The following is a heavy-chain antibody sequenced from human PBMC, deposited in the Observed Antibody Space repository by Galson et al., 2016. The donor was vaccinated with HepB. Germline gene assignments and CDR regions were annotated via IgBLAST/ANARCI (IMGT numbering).Heavy chain of an antibody. J-gene: IGHJ6*02. CDR3: VKGPPAYHYYGMDV. V-gene: IGHV6-1*01. Sequence: CAISGDSVSSSTAAWHWIRQSPSRGLGWLARTQYRSKWESHYADSVRSRVTVIPDTSKNLLTLQVNSVSPEDTAVYYCVKGPPAYHYYGMDVWGQGTTVTVS. CDR2: TQYRSKWES. CDR1: GDSVSSSTAA.